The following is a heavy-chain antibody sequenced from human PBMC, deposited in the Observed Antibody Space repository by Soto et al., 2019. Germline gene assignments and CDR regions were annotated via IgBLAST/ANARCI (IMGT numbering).Heavy chain of an antibody. Sequence: QVQLVQSGAEEKKPGASVKVSCKASGHTFTSYAMHWVRQAPGQRLEWMGWINAGNGNTKYSQKFQGRVTITRDTSASTAYMELSSLRSEDTAVYYCARSIVVVTALDYWGPGTLVTVSS. CDR1: GHTFTSYA. CDR3: ARSIVVVTALDY. CDR2: INAGNGNT. V-gene: IGHV1-3*05. J-gene: IGHJ4*02. D-gene: IGHD2-21*02.